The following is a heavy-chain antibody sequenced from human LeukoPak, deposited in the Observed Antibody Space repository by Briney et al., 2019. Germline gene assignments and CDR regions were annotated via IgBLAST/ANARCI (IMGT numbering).Heavy chain of an antibody. CDR3: ARVVVAATTYWYFDL. D-gene: IGHD2-15*01. CDR1: GDSFSSVTDY. J-gene: IGHJ2*01. Sequence: SETLSLTCTVSGDSFSSVTDYWAWIRQPPGKGLEWIASGDYSGGTYYNPSLESRVAISADMSKNQFSLKLSSVTAADTAVYYCARVVVAATTYWYFDLWGRGTLVTVSS. V-gene: IGHV4-39*07. CDR2: GDYSGGT.